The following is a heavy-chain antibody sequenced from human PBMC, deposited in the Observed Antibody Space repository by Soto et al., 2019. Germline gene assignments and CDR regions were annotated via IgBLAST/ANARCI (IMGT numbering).Heavy chain of an antibody. CDR1: GGSISSGDYY. D-gene: IGHD5-12*01. CDR3: ARVPVVATFGRRNNWFDP. Sequence: PSETLSLTCTVSGGSISSGDYYWSWIRQPPGKGLEWIGYIYYSGSTYYNPSLKSRVTISVDTSKNQFSLKLSSVTAADTAVYYCARVPVVATFGRRNNWFDPWGQGTLVTVSS. J-gene: IGHJ5*02. CDR2: IYYSGST. V-gene: IGHV4-30-4*01.